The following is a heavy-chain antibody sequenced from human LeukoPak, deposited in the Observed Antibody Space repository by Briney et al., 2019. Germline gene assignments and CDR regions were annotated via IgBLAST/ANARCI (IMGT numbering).Heavy chain of an antibody. D-gene: IGHD3-22*01. CDR3: ARATTYYYDSSGYDFDY. Sequence: GASVKVSCKASGYTFTGYYMHWVRQAPGQGLEWMGWINPNRGGTNYAQKFQGRVTMTRDTSISTAYMELSRLRSDDTAVYYCARATTYYYDSSGYDFDYWGQGTLVTVSS. V-gene: IGHV1-2*02. CDR1: GYTFTGYY. J-gene: IGHJ4*02. CDR2: INPNRGGT.